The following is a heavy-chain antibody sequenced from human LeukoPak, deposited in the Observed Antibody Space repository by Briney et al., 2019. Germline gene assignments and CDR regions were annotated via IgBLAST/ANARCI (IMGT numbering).Heavy chain of an antibody. V-gene: IGHV4-4*09. CDR2: IYTSGST. J-gene: IGHJ4*02. CDR3: ARHGHDYYGSGSFRPFFDY. Sequence: PSETLSLTCTVSGGSISSYYWSWIRQPPGKGLEWIGYIYTSGSTNYNPSLKSRVTISVDTSKNQFFLKLSSVTAADTAVYYCARHGHDYYGSGSFRPFFDYWGQGTLVTVSS. D-gene: IGHD3-10*01. CDR1: GGSISSYY.